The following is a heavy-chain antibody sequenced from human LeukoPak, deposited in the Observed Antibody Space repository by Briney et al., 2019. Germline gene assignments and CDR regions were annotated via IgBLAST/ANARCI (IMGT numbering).Heavy chain of an antibody. CDR3: AREVVLSTSAWFEY. CDR1: RFIFSSYN. J-gene: IGHJ4*02. CDR2: ISDSSSYT. V-gene: IGHV3-21*01. Sequence: GGSLRLSCAASRFIFSSYNMNWVRQAPGKGLEWLSYISDSSSYTYYADSVKGRFTISRDNAKNSLYLQMNSLRAEDTAVYYCAREVVLSTSAWFEYWGQGTLVTVSS. D-gene: IGHD3-22*01.